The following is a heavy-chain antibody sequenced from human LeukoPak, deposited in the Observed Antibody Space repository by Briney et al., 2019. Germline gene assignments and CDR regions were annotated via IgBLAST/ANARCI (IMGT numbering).Heavy chain of an antibody. CDR1: GGSISSYY. Sequence: SETLSLTCTVSGGSISSYYWSWIRQPPGKGLEWIGYIYYSGSTNYNPSLKSRVTISVDTSKNQFSLKLSSVTAADTAVYYCARVPKYGWYFDPWGRGTLVTVSS. CDR3: ARVPKYGWYFDP. CDR2: IYYSGST. J-gene: IGHJ2*01. D-gene: IGHD4-17*01. V-gene: IGHV4-59*01.